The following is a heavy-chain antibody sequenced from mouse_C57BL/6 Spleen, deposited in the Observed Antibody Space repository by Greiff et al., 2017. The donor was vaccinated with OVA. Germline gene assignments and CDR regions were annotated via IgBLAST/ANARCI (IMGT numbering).Heavy chain of an antibody. V-gene: IGHV1-53*01. D-gene: IGHD2-2*01. CDR3: ARSPIYYGYDGYFDV. CDR1: GYTFTSYW. Sequence: QVQLQQPGTELVKPGASVKLSCKASGYTFTSYWMHWVKQRPGQGLEWIGNINPSNGGTNYNEKFKSKATLTVDKSSSTAYLQLSSLTSEDSAVYYCARSPIYYGYDGYFDVWGTGTTVTVSS. CDR2: INPSNGGT. J-gene: IGHJ1*03.